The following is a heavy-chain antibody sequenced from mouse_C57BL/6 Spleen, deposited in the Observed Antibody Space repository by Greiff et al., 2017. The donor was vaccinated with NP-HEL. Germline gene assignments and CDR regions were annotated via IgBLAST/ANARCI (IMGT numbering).Heavy chain of an antibody. CDR1: GYTFTTYP. CDR3: ARGGNYGNFPFAY. CDR2: FHPYNDDT. J-gene: IGHJ3*01. Sequence: VQLQQSGAELVKPGASVKMSCKASGYTFTTYPIEWMKQNHGKSLEWIGNFHPYNDDTKYNEKFKGKATLTVEKSSSTVYLELSRLTADDSAVYYCARGGNYGNFPFAYWGQGTLVTVSA. V-gene: IGHV1-47*01. D-gene: IGHD2-1*01.